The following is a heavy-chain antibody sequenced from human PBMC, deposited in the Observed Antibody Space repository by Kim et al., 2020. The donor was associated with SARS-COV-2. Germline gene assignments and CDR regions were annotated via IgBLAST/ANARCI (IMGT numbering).Heavy chain of an antibody. CDR1: GFTFSSYS. D-gene: IGHD4-17*01. V-gene: IGHV3-48*04. CDR2: ISTSSSTI. CDR3: ATDGDYGDYGGYFDY. J-gene: IGHJ4*02. Sequence: GGSLRLSCTASGFTFSSYSMNWVRQAPGKGLEWVSYISTSSSTIYYADSVKGRFTISRDNAKNSLYLQMNSLRAEDTAVYYCATDGDYGDYGGYFDYWGQGTLVTVSS.